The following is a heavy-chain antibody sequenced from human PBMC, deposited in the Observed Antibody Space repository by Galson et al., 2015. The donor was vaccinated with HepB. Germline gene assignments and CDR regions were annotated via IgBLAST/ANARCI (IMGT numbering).Heavy chain of an antibody. CDR1: GYTFTGYY. V-gene: IGHV1-2*04. Sequence: KASGYTFTGYYMHWVRQAPGQGLEWMGWINPNSGGTNYAQKFQGWVTMTRDTSISTAYMELSRLRADDTAVYYCAGGGWHCGGWFDPWGQGTLVTVSS. D-gene: IGHD3-16*01. J-gene: IGHJ5*02. CDR3: AGGGWHCGGWFDP. CDR2: INPNSGGT.